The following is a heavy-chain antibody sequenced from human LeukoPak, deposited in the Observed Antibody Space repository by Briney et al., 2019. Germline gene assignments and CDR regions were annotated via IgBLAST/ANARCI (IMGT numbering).Heavy chain of an antibody. CDR2: IYYSGST. V-gene: IGHV4-59*01. Sequence: SETLSLTCTVSGGSISSYYWSWIRQPPGKGLEWIGYIYYSGSTNYNPSLKSRVTISVDTSKNQFSLKLSSVTAADTAVYYCARVSWNGYCSSTSCGPLDYWGQGTLVTVSS. J-gene: IGHJ4*02. CDR1: GGSISSYY. CDR3: ARVSWNGYCSSTSCGPLDY. D-gene: IGHD2-2*03.